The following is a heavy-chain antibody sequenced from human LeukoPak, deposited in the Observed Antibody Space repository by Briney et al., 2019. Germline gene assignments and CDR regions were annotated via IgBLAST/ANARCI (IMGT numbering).Heavy chain of an antibody. CDR3: ARDVDTAMVDY. V-gene: IGHV3-74*01. CDR1: GFTFSSYW. J-gene: IGHJ4*02. Sequence: PGGSLRLSCAASGFTFSSYWMHWVRQAPGKGLVWVSRINSDGSSTCYADSVKGRFTISRDNAKNTLYLQMNSLRAEDTAVYYCARDVDTAMVDYWGQGTLVTVSS. CDR2: INSDGSST. D-gene: IGHD5-18*01.